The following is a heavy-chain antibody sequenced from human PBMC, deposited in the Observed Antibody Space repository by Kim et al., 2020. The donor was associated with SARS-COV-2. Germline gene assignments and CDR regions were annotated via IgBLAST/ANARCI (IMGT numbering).Heavy chain of an antibody. CDR1: GYSFTSYW. J-gene: IGHJ6*02. D-gene: IGHD6-13*01. CDR2: IYPGDSDT. V-gene: IGHV5-51*01. Sequence: GESLKISCKGSGYSFTSYWIGWVRQMPGKGLEWMGIIYPGDSDTRYSPSFQGQVTISADKSISTAYLQWSSLKASDTAMYYCARQGQQLDYYYYGMDVWGQGSTVTVSS. CDR3: ARQGQQLDYYYYGMDV.